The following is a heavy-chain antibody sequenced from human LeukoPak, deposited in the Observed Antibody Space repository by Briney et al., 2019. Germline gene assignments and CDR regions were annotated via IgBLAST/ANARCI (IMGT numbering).Heavy chain of an antibody. Sequence: GRSLRLSCAVSGFSFDDYAMHWVRQAPGKGLEWVSGISWKSDGRGYVDSVKGRFTISRDNAKNTLYLQMNSLRAEDTAVYYCTRDWRNLGYDYWGQGTLVTVSS. D-gene: IGHD5-12*01. J-gene: IGHJ4*02. CDR3: TRDWRNLGYDY. V-gene: IGHV3-9*01. CDR2: ISWKSDGR. CDR1: GFSFDDYA.